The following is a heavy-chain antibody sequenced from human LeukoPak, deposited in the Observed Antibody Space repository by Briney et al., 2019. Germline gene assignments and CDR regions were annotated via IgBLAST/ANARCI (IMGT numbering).Heavy chain of an antibody. D-gene: IGHD3-3*01. Sequence: ASVKVSCKASGYSFTGYYIHWVRQAPGQGLEWMGWINPKSGGTDSAEKLGGRVTMSRDTSVRTSYLEVRRLKSDDTAVYYCTRETGANYDPGAFDVWGQGTMVTVSS. V-gene: IGHV1-2*02. J-gene: IGHJ3*01. CDR1: GYSFTGYY. CDR2: INPKSGGT. CDR3: TRETGANYDPGAFDV.